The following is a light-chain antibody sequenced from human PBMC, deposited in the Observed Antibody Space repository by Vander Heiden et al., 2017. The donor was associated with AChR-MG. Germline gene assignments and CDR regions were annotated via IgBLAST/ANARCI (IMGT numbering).Light chain of an antibody. CDR1: SSNLGAGYD. V-gene: IGLV1-40*01. Sequence: QPVLTQPPSVPGAPGQWVTISCTGSSSNLGAGYDVHWFQQLPKTAPKLVIANNFDRPSGVPDRFSGSKSGTSASLTITGLQAEDEADYYCQSYDSSLNVVFGGGTKVTVL. J-gene: IGLJ2*01. CDR2: NNF. CDR3: QSYDSSLNVV.